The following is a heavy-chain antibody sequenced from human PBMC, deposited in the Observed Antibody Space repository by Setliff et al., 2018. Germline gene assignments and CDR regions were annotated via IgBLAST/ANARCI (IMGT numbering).Heavy chain of an antibody. Sequence: ASVKVSCKASGYTFTGYYMHWVRQAPGQGLEWMGWINPNSGGTNYAQKFQGWVTMTRDTSISTAYMELSRLRSDDTAVYYCARDRVSGSSYYYYGLDVWGQGTTVTVSS. CDR2: INPNSGGT. V-gene: IGHV1-2*04. CDR1: GYTFTGYY. D-gene: IGHD1-26*01. J-gene: IGHJ6*02. CDR3: ARDRVSGSSYYYYGLDV.